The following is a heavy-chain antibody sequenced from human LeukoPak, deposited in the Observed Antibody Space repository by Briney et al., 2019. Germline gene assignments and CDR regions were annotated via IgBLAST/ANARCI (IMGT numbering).Heavy chain of an antibody. D-gene: IGHD1-26*01. CDR3: ARDRVLGATDY. CDR2: ISSSSSYI. Sequence: GRSLRLSCAASGFTFSSYSMNWGRQAPGKGLEGVSSISSSSSYIYYADSVKGRFTISRDNAKNSLYLQMNSLRAEDTAVYYCARDRVLGATDYWGQGTLVTVSS. J-gene: IGHJ4*02. V-gene: IGHV3-21*01. CDR1: GFTFSSYS.